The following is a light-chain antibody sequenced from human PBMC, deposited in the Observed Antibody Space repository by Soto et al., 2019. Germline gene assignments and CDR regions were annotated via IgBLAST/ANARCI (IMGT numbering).Light chain of an antibody. CDR1: QDISSS. V-gene: IGKV1-33*01. CDR2: DAF. Sequence: DIQMTQSPSSLSASVGDRVTITCQSSQDISSSLNWYQQKPGKAPQLLIYDAFTLETGVPSRFSGSVSGPHFTFTISSLQPEDVATYYCLQYVDVPPTFGPGTRVDLK. CDR3: LQYVDVPPT. J-gene: IGKJ3*01.